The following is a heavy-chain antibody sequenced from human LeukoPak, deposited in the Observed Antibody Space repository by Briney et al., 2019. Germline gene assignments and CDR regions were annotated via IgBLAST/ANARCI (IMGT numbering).Heavy chain of an antibody. V-gene: IGHV3-23*01. CDR2: ISGSGGST. Sequence: GGSLRLSCAASGCTFSSYAMSWVRQAPGKGLEWVSAISGSGGSTYYADSVKGRFTISRDNSKNTLYLQMNSLRAEDTAVYYCAKENDVPGSDYYYYYGMDVWGQGTTVTVSS. CDR1: GCTFSSYA. J-gene: IGHJ6*02. D-gene: IGHD3-10*01. CDR3: AKENDVPGSDYYYYYGMDV.